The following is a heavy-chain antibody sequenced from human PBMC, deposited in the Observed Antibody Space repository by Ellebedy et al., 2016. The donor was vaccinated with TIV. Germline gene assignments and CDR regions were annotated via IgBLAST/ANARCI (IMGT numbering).Heavy chain of an antibody. D-gene: IGHD5-18*01. J-gene: IGHJ4*02. Sequence: PGGSLRPSCAASGFTFSNYWMSWVRQAPGKGLEWVANIKQDGSEKYYVDSVKGRFTISRDNAKNSLYMQMNSLRAEDTAVYYCARVVDSYGLRYFDYWGQGTLVTVSS. CDR3: ARVVDSYGLRYFDY. CDR2: IKQDGSEK. CDR1: GFTFSNYW. V-gene: IGHV3-7*03.